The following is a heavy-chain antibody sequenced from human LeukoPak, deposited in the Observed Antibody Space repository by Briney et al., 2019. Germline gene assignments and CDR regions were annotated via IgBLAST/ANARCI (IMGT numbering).Heavy chain of an antibody. CDR2: IHHSGST. V-gene: IGHV4-38-2*02. D-gene: IGHD5-12*01. CDR1: GYSISSGYY. J-gene: IGHJ4*02. CDR3: ARLGGYLY. Sequence: PSETLSLTCTVSGYSISSGYYWGWIRQPPGKGLEWIGSIHHSGSTYYNPSLKSRVTISADTSKNQFSLKLSSVTAADTAVYYCARLGGYLYWGQGTLVTVSS.